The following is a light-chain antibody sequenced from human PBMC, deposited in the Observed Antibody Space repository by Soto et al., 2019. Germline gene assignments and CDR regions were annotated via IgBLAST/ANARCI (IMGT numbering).Light chain of an antibody. J-gene: IGKJ4*01. Sequence: EIVMTQSPANLSLSPGDRATLSCRASQSVTTYLVWYQQKPGQAPRLLIYDATNRATGIPARFSATGSGTDLTLTISSLEPEDSAVYYCQQRTTWPLTFGGGTKLEIK. CDR2: DAT. CDR1: QSVTTY. CDR3: QQRTTWPLT. V-gene: IGKV3-11*01.